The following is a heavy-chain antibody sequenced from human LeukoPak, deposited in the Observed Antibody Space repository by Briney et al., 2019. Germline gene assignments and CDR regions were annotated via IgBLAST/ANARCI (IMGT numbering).Heavy chain of an antibody. Sequence: SETLSLTCTVSGGSISTSNYYWGWIRQPPGKGLEWIGNIFYSGSTYYSPSLKSRVTISVDTSKNQFSLKLSSVTAADTAVYYCASQRITDFGVVIPRGFDSWGQGTLVPVSS. CDR1: GGSISTSNYY. D-gene: IGHD3-3*01. V-gene: IGHV4-39*07. J-gene: IGHJ4*02. CDR3: ASQRITDFGVVIPRGFDS. CDR2: IFYSGST.